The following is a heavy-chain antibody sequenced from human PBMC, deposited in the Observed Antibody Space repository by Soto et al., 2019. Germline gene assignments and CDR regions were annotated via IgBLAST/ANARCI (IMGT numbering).Heavy chain of an antibody. CDR2: IYSGGST. J-gene: IGHJ3*01. V-gene: IGHV3-53*01. CDR1: GITVRSNY. CDR3: AREEGYCGGGYCFRSAFDL. D-gene: IGHD2-15*01. Sequence: PGGSLRLSCAASGITVRSNYMSWVRQAPGKGLEWVSVIYSGGSTNSADSVKGRFAISRDDAKNSVYLQMNSLRAEDTAVYYCAREEGYCGGGYCFRSAFDLWGQGTVVTVSS.